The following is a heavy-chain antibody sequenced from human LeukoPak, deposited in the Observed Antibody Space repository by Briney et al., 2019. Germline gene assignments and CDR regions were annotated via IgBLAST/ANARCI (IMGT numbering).Heavy chain of an antibody. CDR2: IYYSGST. Sequence: SETLSLTCTVSGVSLRGTSYYGGWIRQPPGKRLEWIGSIYYSGSTSYNPSLKSRATISVDTSKNLFSLKLSSVTAADTSVYYCARIAVAEGGFDYWGQGTLVTVSS. D-gene: IGHD6-19*01. V-gene: IGHV4-39*01. CDR3: ARIAVAEGGFDY. CDR1: GVSLRGTSYY. J-gene: IGHJ4*02.